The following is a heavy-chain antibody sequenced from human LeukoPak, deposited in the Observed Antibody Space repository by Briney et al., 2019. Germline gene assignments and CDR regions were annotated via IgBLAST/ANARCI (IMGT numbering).Heavy chain of an antibody. CDR3: ARRAGKYSHPYDY. CDR1: GFTVSSNS. V-gene: IGHV3-53*01. CDR2: IYSGGKT. J-gene: IGHJ4*01. D-gene: IGHD2-15*01. Sequence: GGSLRVSCTVSGFTVSSNSWSWVRQAPGKGLEWVSFIYSGGKTHSSDSVKGRFTISRDNSNHTLYLQMSSLRAEDTAIYYCARRAGKYSHPYDYWGHETLVTVSS.